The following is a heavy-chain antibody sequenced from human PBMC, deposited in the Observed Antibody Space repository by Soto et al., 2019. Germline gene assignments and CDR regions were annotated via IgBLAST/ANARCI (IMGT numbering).Heavy chain of an antibody. CDR3: ARVKLRFLDFDY. D-gene: IGHD3-3*01. Sequence: GGSLRLSCVASGFTFSGDWMHWVRQAAGKGLVWVSRINMDGTSTNYADSVKGRFTISRDNAKNTLYLQMNSLRVDDTAVYYCARVKLRFLDFDYWGQGTRVTVSS. CDR1: GFTFSGDW. CDR2: INMDGTST. V-gene: IGHV3-74*01. J-gene: IGHJ4*02.